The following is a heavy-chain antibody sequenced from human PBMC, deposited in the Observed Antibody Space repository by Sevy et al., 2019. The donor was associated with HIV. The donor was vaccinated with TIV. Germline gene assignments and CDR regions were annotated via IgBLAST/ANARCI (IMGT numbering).Heavy chain of an antibody. CDR2: IYYSGST. J-gene: IGHJ4*02. Sequence: SETLSLTCTVSGGSISNYYWSWIRQPPGKGLEWIGYIYYSGSTNYNPSLKSRVTISVDTSRNQFSLKLSSVTAADTAVYYCARERQLVLDYWGQGTLVTISS. CDR1: GGSISNYY. V-gene: IGHV4-59*01. CDR3: ARERQLVLDY. D-gene: IGHD1-1*01.